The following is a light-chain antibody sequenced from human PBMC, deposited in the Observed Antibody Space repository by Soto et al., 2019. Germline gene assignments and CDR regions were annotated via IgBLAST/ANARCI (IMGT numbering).Light chain of an antibody. V-gene: IGKV3-11*01. CDR1: QSVSSE. Sequence: EIVLTQFPATLSLSPGERATLSCRASQSVSSEFAWYQQKPGQAPRLLIYDASNRATGIPARFSGTGSGTDFTLSISSSEPEDYALYYCQHRHNFGPPTKVDIK. CDR2: DAS. CDR3: QHRHN. J-gene: IGKJ3*01.